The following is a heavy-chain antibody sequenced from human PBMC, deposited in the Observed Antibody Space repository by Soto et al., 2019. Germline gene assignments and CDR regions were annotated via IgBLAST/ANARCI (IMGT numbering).Heavy chain of an antibody. J-gene: IGHJ6*02. Sequence: QVQLVQSGPEVRKPGASVKVSCEASGYTFTTSVISWVRQVPGQGLEWMGWISTYNGDTNSAQNFQGRVLMTADTYTGTAYMELMSLKSDGTAVYYCARQGSWPYYYYGLDVWGQGTTGTVSS. D-gene: IGHD1-26*01. CDR3: ARQGSWPYYYYGLDV. CDR2: ISTYNGDT. CDR1: GYTFTTSV. V-gene: IGHV1-18*01.